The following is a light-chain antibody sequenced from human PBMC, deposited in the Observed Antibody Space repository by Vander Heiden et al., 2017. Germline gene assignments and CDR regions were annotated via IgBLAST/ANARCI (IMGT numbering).Light chain of an antibody. CDR3: QSYDSSLNVV. CDR2: GNR. Sequence: SSNIGAGYDIHGYQQLPGTAPKLLIYGNRNRPSGVPDRFSGSKSGTSASMTITGLQAEDEADYYCQSYDSSLNVVFGGGTKLTVL. V-gene: IGLV1-40*01. CDR1: SSNIGAGYD. J-gene: IGLJ2*01.